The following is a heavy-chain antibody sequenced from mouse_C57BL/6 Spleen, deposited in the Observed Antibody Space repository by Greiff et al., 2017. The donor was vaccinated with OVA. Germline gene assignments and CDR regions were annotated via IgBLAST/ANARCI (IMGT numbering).Heavy chain of an antibody. CDR1: GFSLTSYG. Sequence: VKLQESGPGLVQPSQSLSITCKVSGFSLTSYGVHWVRQSPGKGLEWLGVIWRGGSTDYNADFVSRLSISKDNSKSQVFFTMNSLQADDTARYYCAKTGGSPFDYWGQGTTLTVSS. V-gene: IGHV2-5*01. CDR3: AKTGGSPFDY. J-gene: IGHJ2*01. CDR2: IWRGGST.